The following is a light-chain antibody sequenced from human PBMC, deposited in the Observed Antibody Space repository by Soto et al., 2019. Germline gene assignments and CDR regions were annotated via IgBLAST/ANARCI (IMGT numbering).Light chain of an antibody. CDR3: QQYRNWPYT. CDR2: GAS. CDR1: QSVSSSY. J-gene: IGKJ2*01. V-gene: IGKV3-20*01. Sequence: EIVLTQSPGTLSLSPGERATLSCRASQSVSSSYLAWYQQKPGQAPRLLIYGASSGATGIPARFSGSGSGTDFTLTISSLEPEDFAVYYCQQYRNWPYTFGQGTMLEIK.